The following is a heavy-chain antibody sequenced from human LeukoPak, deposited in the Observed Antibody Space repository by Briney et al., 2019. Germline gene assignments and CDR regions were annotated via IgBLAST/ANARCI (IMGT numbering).Heavy chain of an antibody. J-gene: IGHJ4*02. V-gene: IGHV4-59*01. D-gene: IGHD5-24*01. CDR3: VRVRHRSGNNYDY. CDR1: GGSITSDY. CDR2: IENSGNT. Sequence: AETLSLACTVSGGSITSDYWSWIRQPPGKGLEWIGYIENSGNTRYNVSLKGRVTISADTSENQFSLKLTSVTAADTAVYYCVRVRHRSGNNYDYWGQGTLVTVSS.